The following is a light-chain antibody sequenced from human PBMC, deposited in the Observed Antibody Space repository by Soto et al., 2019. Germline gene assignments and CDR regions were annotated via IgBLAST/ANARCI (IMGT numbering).Light chain of an antibody. V-gene: IGKV1-39*01. CDR3: QQGNSFTFT. Sequence: IQMTQCPSYLCSSVGDSVTISCRASQSISRCLNWYQQKPGKAPKLLIFSASSLQSGVSSRFSGSGSGTDFTLTISSLQTEDFATYYCQQGNSFTFTFGPGTKVDIK. CDR2: SAS. CDR1: QSISRC. J-gene: IGKJ3*01.